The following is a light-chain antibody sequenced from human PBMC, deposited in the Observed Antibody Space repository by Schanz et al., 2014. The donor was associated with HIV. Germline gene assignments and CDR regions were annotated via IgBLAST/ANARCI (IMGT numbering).Light chain of an antibody. CDR1: QNIGTW. V-gene: IGKV1-5*03. J-gene: IGKJ1*01. CDR3: QQYGSPPWT. Sequence: DIQMTQSPSTLSASVGDRVSITCRASQNIGTWLAWYQQKPGRAPKLLISEASTLESGVPSRFSGSGSGTEFTLTISRLEPEDFAVYYCQQYGSPPWTFGQGTKVEV. CDR2: EAS.